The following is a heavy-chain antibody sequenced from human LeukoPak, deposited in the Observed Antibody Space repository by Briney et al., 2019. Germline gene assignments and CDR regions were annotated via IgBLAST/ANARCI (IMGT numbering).Heavy chain of an antibody. CDR2: IYYSGST. D-gene: IGHD6-13*01. CDR1: GGSISSYY. J-gene: IGHJ6*02. CDR3: AREAATGYYYYGMDV. V-gene: IGHV4-59*13. Sequence: SETLSLTCTVSGGSISSYYWSWIRQPPGKGLEWIGYIYYSGSTNYNPSLKSRVTISVDTSKKQFSLKLNSVTAADTAVYYCAREAATGYYYYGMDVWGQGTTVTVSS.